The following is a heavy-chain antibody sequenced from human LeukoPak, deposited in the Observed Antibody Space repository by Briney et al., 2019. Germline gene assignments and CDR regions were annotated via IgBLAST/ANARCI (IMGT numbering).Heavy chain of an antibody. CDR1: AFTFSSYA. CDR3: ARVYGDYGPFDY. V-gene: IGHV3-7*01. J-gene: IGHJ4*02. Sequence: PGGSLRLSCAASAFTFSSYAMHWVRQAPGKGLEWVANIKQDGSEKYYVDSVKGRFTISRDNAKNSLYLQMNSLRAEDTAVYYCARVYGDYGPFDYWGQGTLVTVSS. D-gene: IGHD4-17*01. CDR2: IKQDGSEK.